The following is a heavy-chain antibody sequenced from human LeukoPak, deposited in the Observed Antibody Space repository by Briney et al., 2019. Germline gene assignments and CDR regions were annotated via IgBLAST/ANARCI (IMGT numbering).Heavy chain of an antibody. CDR1: GLTLSSXG. CDR2: IWYDGSNK. Sequence: RLSXAASGLTLSSXGMHWVRQAPGKGLEWVAVIWYDGSNKYYADSVKGRFTISRDNSKNTLYMQMNSLRAEDTAVYYCSRGLVRGVSEARRFDYWGQGTLXXVXS. D-gene: IGHD3-10*01. V-gene: IGHV3-33*01. CDR3: SRGLVRGVSEARRFDY. J-gene: IGHJ4*02.